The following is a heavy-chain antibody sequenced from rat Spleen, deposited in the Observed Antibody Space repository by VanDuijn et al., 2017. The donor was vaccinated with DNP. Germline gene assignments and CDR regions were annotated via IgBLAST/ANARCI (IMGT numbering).Heavy chain of an antibody. D-gene: IGHD1-6*01. J-gene: IGHJ1*01. Sequence: QVQLKESGPGLVQPSQTLSLTCTVSGFSLTSYGVSWVRQPPGKGLEWIGAIWSGGSTDYNPALKSRLSISRDTSKSQVFLKMNSLQTEATAIYFCTRVLYNGYQRHDWSFDFWGPGTMVTGSS. CDR3: TRVLYNGYQRHDWSFDF. CDR1: GFSLTSYG. V-gene: IGHV2-15*01. CDR2: IWSGGST.